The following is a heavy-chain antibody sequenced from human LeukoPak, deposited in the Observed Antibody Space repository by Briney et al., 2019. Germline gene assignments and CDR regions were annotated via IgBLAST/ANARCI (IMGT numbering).Heavy chain of an antibody. J-gene: IGHJ4*02. Sequence: GGSLRLSCAASGFTFSSYSMNWVRQAPGKGLEWVAIISYDGSNEYYADSVKGRFTISRDNSKNTLYLQMNSLRAADTAVYYCARVHGAYPFDYWGQGTLVTVSS. CDR1: GFTFSSYS. V-gene: IGHV3-30*03. CDR3: ARVHGAYPFDY. D-gene: IGHD4/OR15-4a*01. CDR2: ISYDGSNE.